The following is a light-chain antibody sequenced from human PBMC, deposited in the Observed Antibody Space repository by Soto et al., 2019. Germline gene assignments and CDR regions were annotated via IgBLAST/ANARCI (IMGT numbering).Light chain of an antibody. V-gene: IGKV3-11*01. Sequence: EVVLTQSPATLSLSPGDRATLSCRASQSVTIKLAWYQQRPGQAPRLLIYDASTRATGIPARFSGSGSGTAFTLTISSLEPEDFAVYFCQHRSSWPLTFGRGTKVEI. J-gene: IGKJ4*01. CDR2: DAS. CDR1: QSVTIK. CDR3: QHRSSWPLT.